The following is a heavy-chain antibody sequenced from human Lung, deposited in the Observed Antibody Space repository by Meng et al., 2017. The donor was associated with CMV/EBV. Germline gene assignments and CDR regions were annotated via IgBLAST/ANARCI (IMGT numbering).Heavy chain of an antibody. D-gene: IGHD5-18*01. V-gene: IGHV1-46*01. Sequence: ASVKVSCKASGYTFTSYYMHWVRQAPGQGLEWMGIINPSGGSTSYAQKFQGRVTMTRDTSTSTVYMELSSLRSEDTAVYYCARDRERGYSYGIIDYWGQGTLVTVFS. CDR2: INPSGGST. J-gene: IGHJ4*02. CDR1: GYTFTSYY. CDR3: ARDRERGYSYGIIDY.